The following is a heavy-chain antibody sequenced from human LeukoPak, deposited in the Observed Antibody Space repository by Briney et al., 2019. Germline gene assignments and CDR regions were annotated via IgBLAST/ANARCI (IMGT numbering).Heavy chain of an antibody. J-gene: IGHJ6*02. D-gene: IGHD3-3*01. CDR3: ARVGPDPQKYYDFWSGYYYYYYGMDV. CDR2: ISYDGSNK. Sequence: QSGGSLRLSCAASGLTFSSHWMHWVRQAPGKGLEWVAVISYDGSNKYYADSVKGRFTISRDNSKNTLYLQMNSLRAEDTAVYYCARVGPDPQKYYDFWSGYYYYYYGMDVWGQGTTVTVSS. V-gene: IGHV3-30-3*01. CDR1: GLTFSSHW.